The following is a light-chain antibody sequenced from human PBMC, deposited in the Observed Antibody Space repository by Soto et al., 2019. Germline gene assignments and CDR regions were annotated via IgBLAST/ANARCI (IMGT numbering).Light chain of an antibody. CDR1: QSISSY. J-gene: IGKJ5*01. V-gene: IGKV1-39*01. CDR3: QQSFTTLIT. Sequence: DIQMTQSPSSLSASIGDRVTITCRASQSISSYLNWYQQKPGEAPKLLIYAASSLQSGVPSRFSGSGSGTDYTLTISSLQPDDFATYYCQQSFTTLITFGQGTRLDIK. CDR2: AAS.